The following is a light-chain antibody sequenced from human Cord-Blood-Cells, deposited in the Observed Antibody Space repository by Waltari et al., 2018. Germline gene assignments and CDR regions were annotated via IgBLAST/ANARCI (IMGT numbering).Light chain of an antibody. Sequence: EIVLTQSPGTLSLSPGERATLSCRASQSVSSRDLAWYQQKPGQAPRLLIYGASSRATSIPDRFSGSGSGTDFTLTISKLEPEDFAVYYCQQYGSAPFTFGPGTKVDIK. CDR2: GAS. J-gene: IGKJ3*01. CDR3: QQYGSAPFT. CDR1: QSVSSRD. V-gene: IGKV3-20*01.